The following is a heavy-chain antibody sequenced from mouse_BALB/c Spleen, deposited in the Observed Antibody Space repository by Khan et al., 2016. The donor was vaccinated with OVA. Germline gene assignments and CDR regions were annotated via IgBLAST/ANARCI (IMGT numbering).Heavy chain of an antibody. Sequence: QVQLKQSGAELVRPGASVKLSCKASGYSFTSYWMNWVKQRPGQGLEWIGMIHPSGSETRLNQKFKDKATLTVDKSSSTAYMQLSSPTSEDSAVYYCAIRLDEDYYFDYWGQGTTLTVSS. CDR2: IHPSGSET. J-gene: IGHJ2*01. CDR1: GYSFTSYW. V-gene: IGHV1-74*01. CDR3: AIRLDEDYYFDY.